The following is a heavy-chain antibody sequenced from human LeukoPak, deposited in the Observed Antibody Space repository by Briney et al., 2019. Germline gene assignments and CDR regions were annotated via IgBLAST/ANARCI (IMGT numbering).Heavy chain of an antibody. CDR2: IIPIFGTA. CDR1: GGTFSSYA. Sequence: SVKVSCKASGGTFSSYAISWVRQAPGQGLEWMGGIIPIFGTANYAQKFQGRVTITTDESTSTAYMELRSLRSDDTAVYYCARLYYDILTGYSHFDYWGQGTLVTVSS. V-gene: IGHV1-69*05. CDR3: ARLYYDILTGYSHFDY. D-gene: IGHD3-9*01. J-gene: IGHJ4*02.